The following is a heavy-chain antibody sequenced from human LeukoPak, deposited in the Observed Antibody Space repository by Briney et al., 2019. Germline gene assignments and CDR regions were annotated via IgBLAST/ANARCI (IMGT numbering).Heavy chain of an antibody. CDR1: GGSFSGYY. D-gene: IGHD3-10*01. Sequence: SETLSLTCAVYGGSFSGYYWSWIRQPPGKGLEWIGEINHSGSTNYNPSLKSRVTISVDTSKNQFSLKLSSVTAADTAVYYFASSLWFGELLSWGQGTLVTVSS. V-gene: IGHV4-34*01. CDR2: INHSGST. CDR3: ASSLWFGELLS. J-gene: IGHJ4*02.